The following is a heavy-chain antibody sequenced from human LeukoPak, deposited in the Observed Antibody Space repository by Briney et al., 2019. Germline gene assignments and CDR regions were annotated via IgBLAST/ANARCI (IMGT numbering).Heavy chain of an antibody. CDR1: GGSISSSSYY. CDR3: AREMIAVTTVNYYYYMDV. CDR2: IDYSGST. V-gene: IGHV4-39*07. D-gene: IGHD3-22*01. J-gene: IGHJ6*03. Sequence: SETLSLTCTVSGGSISSSSYYWGWIRQPPGKGLEWIGYIDYSGSTYYRSSLKSRITISVDTSKNQFSLKLSSVTAADTAVYYCAREMIAVTTVNYYYYMDVWGKGTTVTVSS.